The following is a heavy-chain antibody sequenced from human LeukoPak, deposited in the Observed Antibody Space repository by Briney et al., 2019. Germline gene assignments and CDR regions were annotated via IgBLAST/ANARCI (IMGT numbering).Heavy chain of an antibody. D-gene: IGHD2-21*02. V-gene: IGHV4-59*01. CDR2: IYYSGST. Sequence: PSETLSLTCTVSGGSISSYYWSWIRQPPGKGLEWIGYIYYSGSTNYNPSLKSRVTISVDTSKNQFSLKLSSVAAADTAVYYCARVNPIYCGGDCYPFDYWGQGTLVTVSS. J-gene: IGHJ4*02. CDR1: GGSISSYY. CDR3: ARVNPIYCGGDCYPFDY.